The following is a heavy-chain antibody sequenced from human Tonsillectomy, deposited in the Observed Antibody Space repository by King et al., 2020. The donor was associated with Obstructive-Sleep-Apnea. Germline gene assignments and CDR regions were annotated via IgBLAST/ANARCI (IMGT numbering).Heavy chain of an antibody. D-gene: IGHD4-17*01. CDR2: MYYSGNT. V-gene: IGHV4-59*08. J-gene: IGHJ4*02. CDR1: GASISNYY. CDR3: ARHRGGEEHGGYGDYWED. Sequence: MQLQESGPGLVKPSETLSLTCTVSGASISNYYWSWIRQAPGKGLEWIGYMYYSGNTNYSPALKSRVTISVDTSKIQFSLRLSSVTAADTAVYYCARHRGGEEHGGYGDYWEDWGQGTRGTVSS.